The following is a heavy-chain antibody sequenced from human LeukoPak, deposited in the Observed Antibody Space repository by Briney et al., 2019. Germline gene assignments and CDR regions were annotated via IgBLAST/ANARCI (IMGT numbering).Heavy chain of an antibody. Sequence: ASVKVSRKASGYTFTGYYMHWVRQAPGQGLEWMGWINPNSGGTNYSQKFQGRVTMTRDTSISTAYMELSSLRSEDTAVYYCARGRLPGWFDPWGQGTLVTVSS. CDR3: ARGRLPGWFDP. V-gene: IGHV1-2*02. D-gene: IGHD2-15*01. CDR2: INPNSGGT. CDR1: GYTFTGYY. J-gene: IGHJ5*02.